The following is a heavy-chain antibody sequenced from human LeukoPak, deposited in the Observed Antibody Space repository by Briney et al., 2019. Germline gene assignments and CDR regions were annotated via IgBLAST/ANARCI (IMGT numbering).Heavy chain of an antibody. Sequence: GASVKVSCKASGYTFTSYGISWVRQAPGRGLEWMGWISAYNGNTNYAQKLQGRVTMTTDTSTSTAYMELRSLRSDDTAVYYCARGVSMYYYGSGSYYWGQATLVTVSS. D-gene: IGHD3-10*01. CDR3: ARGVSMYYYGSGSYY. V-gene: IGHV1-18*01. J-gene: IGHJ4*02. CDR1: GYTFTSYG. CDR2: ISAYNGNT.